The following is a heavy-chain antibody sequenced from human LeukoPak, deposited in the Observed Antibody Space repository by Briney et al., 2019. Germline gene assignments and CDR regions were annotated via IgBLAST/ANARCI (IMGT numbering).Heavy chain of an antibody. CDR1: GYTFTIYG. CDR2: ISAYNGNT. Sequence: ASVTVSFKASGYTFTIYGISWVRQAPGQGLERMGWISAYNGNTNYAQKHQGRVTINTETFTSTDYMELTSLRSDDPAVYYCARDKGLWFGELYPDYWGQGTLVTVSS. D-gene: IGHD3-10*01. J-gene: IGHJ4*02. V-gene: IGHV1-18*04. CDR3: ARDKGLWFGELYPDY.